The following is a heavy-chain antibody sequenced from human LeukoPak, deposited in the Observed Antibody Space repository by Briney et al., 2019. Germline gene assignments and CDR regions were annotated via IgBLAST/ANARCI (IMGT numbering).Heavy chain of an antibody. CDR1: GFPVMKYE. CDR3: VRGRLLRSTKYFDY. D-gene: IGHD2-21*02. Sequence: GGSLRLSCAASGFPVMKYEMHWVRQAPGKGLEWVSYIDAGATSTNYADSVWGRFTLSRDNAQNSVHLQMNSLRDEDTAVYYCVRGRLLRSTKYFDYWGQGALVTVSS. J-gene: IGHJ4*02. CDR2: IDAGATST. V-gene: IGHV3-48*03.